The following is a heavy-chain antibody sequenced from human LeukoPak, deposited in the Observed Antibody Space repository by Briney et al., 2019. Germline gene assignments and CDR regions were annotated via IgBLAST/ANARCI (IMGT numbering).Heavy chain of an antibody. CDR2: IYPGDSDT. J-gene: IGHJ4*02. D-gene: IGHD3-10*01. V-gene: IGHV5-51*01. CDR3: ARQAHYYGSGDPDY. Sequence: GESLKISCKGSGYIFTNYWIGWVRQMPGKGLEWMGTIYPGDSDTRYSPSFQGQVTISADKSISTAYLQWSSLKASDTAIYYCARQAHYYGSGDPDYWGQGTLVTVSS. CDR1: GYIFTNYW.